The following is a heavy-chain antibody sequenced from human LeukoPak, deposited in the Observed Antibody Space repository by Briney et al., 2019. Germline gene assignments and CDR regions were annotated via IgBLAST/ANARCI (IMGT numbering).Heavy chain of an antibody. CDR3: AKDRTYSSGWYPAFDI. V-gene: IGHV3-23*01. Sequence: GGSLRLSCAASGFTFSSYAMSWVRQAPGKGLEWVSAISGSGGSTYYADSVKGRFTISRDNPKNTLYLQMNSLRAEDTAVYYCAKDRTYSSGWYPAFDIWGQGTMVTVSS. J-gene: IGHJ3*02. CDR1: GFTFSSYA. D-gene: IGHD6-19*01. CDR2: ISGSGGST.